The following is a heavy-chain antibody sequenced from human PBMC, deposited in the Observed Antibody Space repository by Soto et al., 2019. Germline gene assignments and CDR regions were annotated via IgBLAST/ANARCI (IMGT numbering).Heavy chain of an antibody. D-gene: IGHD6-19*01. CDR2: IYYSGST. V-gene: IGHV4-59*01. CDR3: ARDAYSSGWYRDREDAFDI. Sequence: PSETLSLTCTVSGGSISSYYWSWIRQPPGKGLEWIGYIYYSGSTNYNPSLKSRVTISVDTSKNQFSLKLSSVTAADTAVYYCARDAYSSGWYRDREDAFDIWGQGTMVTVSS. CDR1: GGSISSYY. J-gene: IGHJ3*02.